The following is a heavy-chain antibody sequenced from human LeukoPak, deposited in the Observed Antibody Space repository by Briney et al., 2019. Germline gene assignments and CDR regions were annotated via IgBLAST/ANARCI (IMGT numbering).Heavy chain of an antibody. D-gene: IGHD2-2*01. CDR2: INHSGST. V-gene: IGHV4-34*01. CDR3: ARCRPIVVVPAAMYGKYYYYYGMDV. Sequence: PSETLSLTCAVYGGSFSGYYWSWICQPPGKGLEWIGEINHSGSTNYNPSLKSRVTISVDTSKNQFSLKLSSVTAADTAVYYCARCRPIVVVPAAMYGKYYYYYGMDVWGQGTTVTVS. J-gene: IGHJ6*02. CDR1: GGSFSGYY.